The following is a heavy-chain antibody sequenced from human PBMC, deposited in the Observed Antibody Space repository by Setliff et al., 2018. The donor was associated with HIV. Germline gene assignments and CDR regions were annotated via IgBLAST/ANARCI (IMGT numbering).Heavy chain of an antibody. D-gene: IGHD2-2*01. Sequence: NPSETLSLTCAVYGASFSGYYWAWIRQSPGTGLEWIGEINHSGNTNYNTTLKSRVTISTDTSKNQFSLRLNSVTAADTAVYYCARVRLRVPPSIFDYWGQGALFTVSS. J-gene: IGHJ4*02. V-gene: IGHV4-34*01. CDR3: ARVRLRVPPSIFDY. CDR2: INHSGNT. CDR1: GASFSGYY.